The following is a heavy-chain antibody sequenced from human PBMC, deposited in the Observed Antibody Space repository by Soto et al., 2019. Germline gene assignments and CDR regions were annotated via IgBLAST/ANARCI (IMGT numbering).Heavy chain of an antibody. D-gene: IGHD2-2*01. CDR2: ISGSGGST. V-gene: IGHV3-23*01. J-gene: IGHJ6*02. CDR3: VRTESPAAHGRYYNYGMDV. CDR1: GFTFSSYA. Sequence: PGGSLRLSCAASGFTFSSYAMSWVRQAPGKGLEWVSAISGSGGSTYYADSVKGRFTISRDNSKNTLYLQMNSMRADDTAVYCGVRTESPAAHGRYYNYGMDVWGQGTTVTVSS.